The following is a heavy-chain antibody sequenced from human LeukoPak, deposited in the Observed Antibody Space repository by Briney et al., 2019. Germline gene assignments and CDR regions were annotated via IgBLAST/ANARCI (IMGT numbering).Heavy chain of an antibody. J-gene: IGHJ4*02. CDR1: GFTFVDYG. D-gene: IGHD3-3*02. CDR2: INYNGAIT. CDR3: ARDRLGPSFSVSHFDL. Sequence: VGSLRLSCATSGFTFVDYGLSWVRRAPGKGLEWLCAINYNGAITDYADSVKGRFTISRDNAKNSLYLRMDSLRAEDTALYYCARDRLGPSFSVSHFDLWGQGTLVTVSS. V-gene: IGHV3-20*04.